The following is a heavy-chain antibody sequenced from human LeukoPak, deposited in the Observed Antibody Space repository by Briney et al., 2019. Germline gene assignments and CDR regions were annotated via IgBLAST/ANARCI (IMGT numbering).Heavy chain of an antibody. CDR1: GYTFTGYY. J-gene: IGHJ3*02. CDR2: INPNSGGT. D-gene: IGHD6-13*01. CDR3: AREVAAAGDAFDI. Sequence: ASVKVSCKASGYTFTGYYMHWVRQAPGQGLEWMGWINPNSGGTNYAQKFQGRVTMTRDTSISTAYMELSSLRSEDTAVYYCAREVAAAGDAFDIWGQGTMVTVSS. V-gene: IGHV1-2*02.